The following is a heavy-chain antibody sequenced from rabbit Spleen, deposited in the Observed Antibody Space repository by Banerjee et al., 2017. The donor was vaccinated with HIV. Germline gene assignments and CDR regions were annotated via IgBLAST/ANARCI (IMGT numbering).Heavy chain of an antibody. CDR1: GFSFSNGYD. D-gene: IGHD1-1*01. J-gene: IGHJ4*01. CDR2: MYTGNRKT. CDR3: ARDNGSGDYIDVYFNL. Sequence: QERLEESGGGLVKPEGSLTLTCTASGFSFSNGYDMCWVRQAPGKGLEWIGCMYTGNRKTYYASWAKGRFTISKSSSTTVTLQMTSLTAADTATYFCARDNGSGDYIDVYFNLWGPGTLVTVS. V-gene: IGHV1S45*01.